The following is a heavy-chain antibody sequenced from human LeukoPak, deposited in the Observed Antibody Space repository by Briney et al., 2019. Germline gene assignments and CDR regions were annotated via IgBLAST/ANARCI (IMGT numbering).Heavy chain of an antibody. CDR2: ISSSGSTI. CDR3: ARDRGLRYFDGAFDY. J-gene: IGHJ4*02. CDR1: GFTFSDYY. V-gene: IGHV3-11*01. Sequence: PGGSLRLSCAASGFTFSDYYMSWIRQAPGKGLEWVSYISSSGSTIYYADSVKGRFTIPRDNAKNSLYLQMNSLRAEDMAVYYCARDRGLRYFDGAFDYWGQGTLVTVSS. D-gene: IGHD3-9*01.